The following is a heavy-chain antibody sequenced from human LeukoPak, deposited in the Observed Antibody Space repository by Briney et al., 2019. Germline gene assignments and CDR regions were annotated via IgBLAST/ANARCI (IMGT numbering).Heavy chain of an antibody. Sequence: KASETLSLTCTVSGGSISSYYWSWIRQPPGKGLEWIGYIYYSGSTNYNPSLKSRVTISVDTPKNQFSLKLSSVTAADTAVYYCARRGPLIAIVPTAKNWFDPWGQGTLVTVSS. V-gene: IGHV4-59*12. CDR1: GGSISSYY. CDR3: ARRGPLIAIVPTAKNWFDP. J-gene: IGHJ5*02. D-gene: IGHD2-2*01. CDR2: IYYSGST.